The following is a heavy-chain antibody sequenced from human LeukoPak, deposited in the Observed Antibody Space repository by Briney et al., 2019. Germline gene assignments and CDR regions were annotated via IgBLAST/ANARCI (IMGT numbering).Heavy chain of an antibody. CDR2: ISGYNGNT. J-gene: IGHJ3*02. CDR3: ARVDTSMEDAFDI. CDR1: GYTFISYG. V-gene: IGHV1-18*04. D-gene: IGHD5-18*01. Sequence: ASVKVSCKASGYTFISYGISWVRQAPGQGLEWMGWISGYNGNTKYAQGFQGRVTMTTDTSTDTVYMELRSLKSDDTAVYYCARVDTSMEDAFDIWGQGTMVAVSS.